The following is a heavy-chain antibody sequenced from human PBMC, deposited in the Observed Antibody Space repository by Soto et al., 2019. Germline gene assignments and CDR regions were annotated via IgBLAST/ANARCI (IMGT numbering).Heavy chain of an antibody. CDR1: GYTFTSYG. Sequence: ASVKVSCKASGYTFTSYGISWVRQAPGQGLEWMGWISAYNGNTNYAQKLQGRVTMTTDTSTSTAYMELRSLRSDDTAVYYCARGLYYYDSSGYCDYWGQGTLVTVS. D-gene: IGHD3-22*01. V-gene: IGHV1-18*01. J-gene: IGHJ4*02. CDR2: ISAYNGNT. CDR3: ARGLYYYDSSGYCDY.